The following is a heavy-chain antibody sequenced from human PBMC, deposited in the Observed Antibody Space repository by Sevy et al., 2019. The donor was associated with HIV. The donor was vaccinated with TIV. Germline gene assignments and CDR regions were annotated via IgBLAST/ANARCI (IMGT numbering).Heavy chain of an antibody. CDR2: IIPIFGTA. J-gene: IGHJ6*03. CDR1: GGTFSSYA. Sequence: ASVKVSCKASGGTFSSYAISWVRQAPGQGLEWMGGIIPIFGTANYAQKFQGRVTITADESTSTAYMELSSLRSEDTAVYYCARGPSGSYDYYYYMDVWGKGTTVTVPS. V-gene: IGHV1-69*13. D-gene: IGHD1-26*01. CDR3: ARGPSGSYDYYYYMDV.